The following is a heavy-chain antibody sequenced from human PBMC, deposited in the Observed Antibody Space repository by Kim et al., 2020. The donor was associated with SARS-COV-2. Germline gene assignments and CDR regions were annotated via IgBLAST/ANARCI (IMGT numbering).Heavy chain of an antibody. J-gene: IGHJ6*02. Sequence: ASVKVSCKASGYTFTSYAMNWVRQAPGQGLEWMGWINTNTGNPTYAQGFTGRFVFSLDTSVSTAYLQISSLKAEDTAVYYCARELAAGTYYYYGMDVWGQGTTVTVSS. CDR3: ARELAAGTYYYYGMDV. V-gene: IGHV7-4-1*02. CDR1: GYTFTSYA. CDR2: INTNTGNP. D-gene: IGHD6-13*01.